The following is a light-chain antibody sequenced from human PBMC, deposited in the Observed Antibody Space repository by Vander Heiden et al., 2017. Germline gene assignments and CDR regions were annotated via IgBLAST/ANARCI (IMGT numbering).Light chain of an antibody. CDR2: GAS. J-gene: IGKJ4*01. CDR1: QSVSSSY. CDR3: QQYGSS. Sequence: EIVFTQSPGTLSLSPRERATRSCRASQSVSSSYLAWYQQKPGQAPRLLIYGASSRATGIPDRFSGSGSGTDFTLTISRLEPEDFAVYYCQQYGSSFGGGTKVEIK. V-gene: IGKV3-20*01.